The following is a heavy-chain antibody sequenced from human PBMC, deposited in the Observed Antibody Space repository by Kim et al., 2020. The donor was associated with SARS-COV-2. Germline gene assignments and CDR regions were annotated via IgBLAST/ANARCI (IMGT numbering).Heavy chain of an antibody. D-gene: IGHD1-26*01. CDR2: ISGSGGST. V-gene: IGHV3-23*01. Sequence: GGSLRLSCAASGFTFSSYAMSWVRQAPGKGLEWVSAISGSGGSTYYADSVKDRFTISRDNSKHTLYLQMNSLRAEDTAVHYCAKNAPKYSGSYYGRHDAFDIWGQGTLVTVSS. CDR1: GFTFSSYA. J-gene: IGHJ3*02. CDR3: AKNAPKYSGSYYGRHDAFDI.